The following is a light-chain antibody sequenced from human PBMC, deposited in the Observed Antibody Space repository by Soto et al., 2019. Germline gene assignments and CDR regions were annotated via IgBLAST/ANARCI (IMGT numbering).Light chain of an antibody. CDR3: AAWDDSLSGVV. V-gene: IGLV1-47*01. Sequence: QSVLTQPPSASGTPGQRVTISCSGSSSNIGSNYVYWYQQLPGTVPQLLIYRNSERHSGVPARFSGSKSGTSASLAISGLRSEDEADYYCAAWDDSLSGVVFGGGTKLTVL. CDR2: RNS. J-gene: IGLJ2*01. CDR1: SSNIGSNY.